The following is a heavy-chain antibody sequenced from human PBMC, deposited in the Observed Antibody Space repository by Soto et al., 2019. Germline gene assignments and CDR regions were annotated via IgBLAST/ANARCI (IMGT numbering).Heavy chain of an antibody. Sequence: EVQLLESGGGLVQPGGSLRLSCAASGFTFSTYAMSWVRQAPGKGLEWVSAISGSGGSTYYADPVKGRFTISRDNSKSTLYLQMNSLRDEDTALYYGAKARGGVDCRGTTCYGGMDVWGQGTTVTVSS. D-gene: IGHD2-2*01. CDR3: AKARGGVDCRGTTCYGGMDV. CDR1: GFTFSTYA. CDR2: ISGSGGST. V-gene: IGHV3-23*01. J-gene: IGHJ6*02.